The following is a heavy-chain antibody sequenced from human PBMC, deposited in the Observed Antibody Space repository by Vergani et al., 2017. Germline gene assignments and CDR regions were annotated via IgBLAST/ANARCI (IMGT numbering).Heavy chain of an antibody. V-gene: IGHV1-69-2*01. CDR1: GYTFPDHY. D-gene: IGHD4-17*01. Sequence: EVQLVQSGAEVKKPGATMNISCKVSGYTFPDHYMHWVKQGPGKGLEWMGLVDPEDGETIYAEKFKGRVTIAADTSTDTAHLELSSLRSEDTAVYYCATPQAVTTGGMEVWGQGTTVIVSS. J-gene: IGHJ6*02. CDR3: ATPQAVTTGGMEV. CDR2: VDPEDGET.